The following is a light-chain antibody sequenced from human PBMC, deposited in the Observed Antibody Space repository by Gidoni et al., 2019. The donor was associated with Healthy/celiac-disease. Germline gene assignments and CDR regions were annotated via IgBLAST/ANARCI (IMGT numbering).Light chain of an antibody. CDR2: AAS. V-gene: IGKV1-27*01. J-gene: IGKJ3*01. CDR1: QCISNY. Sequence: DIQMTQSPSSLSASVGDRVTITCRASQCISNYLAWYQQKPGKVPKLLIYAASTLQSGVPSRFSGSGSGTDFTLTISSLQPEDVATYYCQKYNSASWTFGPGTKVEIK. CDR3: QKYNSASWT.